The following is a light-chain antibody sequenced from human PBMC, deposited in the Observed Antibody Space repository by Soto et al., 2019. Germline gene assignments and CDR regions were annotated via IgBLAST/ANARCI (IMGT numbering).Light chain of an antibody. V-gene: IGLV2-14*01. CDR1: SSDIGSYNY. J-gene: IGLJ1*01. Sequence: QSALTQPASVSGSPGQSITISCTGTSSDIGSYNYVAWYQQFPGKTPKLIIYEVRNRPSGVSFRFSGSKSGNTASLTISGLQAEEEADYYCSSYRGGDTSYVFGTGTKLNVL. CDR2: EVR. CDR3: SSYRGGDTSYV.